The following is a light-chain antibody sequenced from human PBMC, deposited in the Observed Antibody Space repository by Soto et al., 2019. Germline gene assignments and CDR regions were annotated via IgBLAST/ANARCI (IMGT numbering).Light chain of an antibody. Sequence: QSALTQPASVSGPPGQSITISCTGTSSDVGAYNYVSWYQHHPGKAPRLVIYDVTNRPSGISDRFSGSKSGNTASLTISGLLAEDEADYYCTSYTLISPYVFGTGTKLTVL. V-gene: IGLV2-14*01. CDR1: SSDVGAYNY. CDR3: TSYTLISPYV. J-gene: IGLJ1*01. CDR2: DVT.